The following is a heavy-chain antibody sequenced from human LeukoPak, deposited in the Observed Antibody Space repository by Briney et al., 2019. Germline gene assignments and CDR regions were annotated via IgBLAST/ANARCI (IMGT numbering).Heavy chain of an antibody. CDR1: GITLSNYG. J-gene: IGHJ4*02. D-gene: IGHD3-22*01. V-gene: IGHV3-23*01. Sequence: GGSLRLSCAVSGITLSNYGMSWVRQAPGKGLEWVAGISGSGGSTNYADSVKGRFTISRDNPKNTLFLQIKSLRAEDTAVYFCAKRGVVIRVILVGFHKEAYYFDSWGQGALVTVSS. CDR3: AKRGVVIRVILVGFHKEAYYFDS. CDR2: ISGSGGST.